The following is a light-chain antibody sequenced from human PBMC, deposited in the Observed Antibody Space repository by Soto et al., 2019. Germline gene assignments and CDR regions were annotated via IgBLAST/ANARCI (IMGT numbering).Light chain of an antibody. J-gene: IGKJ2*01. V-gene: IGKV3-20*01. CDR2: GSS. Sequence: EVVLTQSPGTLSLSPGERATLSCRASQSVSNNYLAWYQQKPGQGPRLLIFGSSDRATGIPDRFSGSGSGTDFTLTISRLEPEDFAVYYCLLYGSPPPYTFGQGTKLEIK. CDR1: QSVSNNY. CDR3: LLYGSPPPYT.